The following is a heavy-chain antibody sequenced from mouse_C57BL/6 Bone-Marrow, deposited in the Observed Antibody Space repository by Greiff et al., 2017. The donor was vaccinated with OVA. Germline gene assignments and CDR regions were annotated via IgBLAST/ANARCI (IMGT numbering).Heavy chain of an antibody. CDR3: TPVGYYYGYDEDYAMDY. D-gene: IGHD2-2*01. J-gene: IGHJ4*01. CDR2: IDPENGDT. V-gene: IGHV14-4*01. CDR1: GFNFPVDY. Sequence: VQLQQSGAALVRPGASVPLSCTASGFNFPVDYMHWVTQRPEQVLEWIGWIDPENGDTEYASKFQGKATITADTSSNTAYLQLSSLTSEDTAVYYCTPVGYYYGYDEDYAMDYWGQGTSVTVSS.